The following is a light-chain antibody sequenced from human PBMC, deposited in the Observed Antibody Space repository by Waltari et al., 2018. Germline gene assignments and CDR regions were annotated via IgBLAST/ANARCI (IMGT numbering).Light chain of an antibody. Sequence: EIVLTQSPGTLSLSLGERATVSCRTSQRVSRALAWYQQKPGKAPRPLTYGASTRATGIPDMFSGSGSETYFSLTISRLGPDDFAVYYCQHYLRLPVTFGQGTTVEI. J-gene: IGKJ1*01. CDR2: GAS. CDR3: QHYLRLPVT. CDR1: QRVSRA. V-gene: IGKV3-20*01.